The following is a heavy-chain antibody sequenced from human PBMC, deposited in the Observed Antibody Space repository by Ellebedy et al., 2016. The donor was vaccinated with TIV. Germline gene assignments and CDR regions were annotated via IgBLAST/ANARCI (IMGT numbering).Heavy chain of an antibody. Sequence: GGSLRLSXAASGFSFSSYWMHWVRQAPGKGLEWVANIKHDGSDKYYVDSVKGRFTISRDNAKNSLYLEMSSLRVEDTAVYYCAGWGSSQDWGQGALVAVSS. CDR2: IKHDGSDK. V-gene: IGHV3-7*01. CDR1: GFSFSSYW. D-gene: IGHD3-16*01. J-gene: IGHJ4*02. CDR3: AGWGSSQD.